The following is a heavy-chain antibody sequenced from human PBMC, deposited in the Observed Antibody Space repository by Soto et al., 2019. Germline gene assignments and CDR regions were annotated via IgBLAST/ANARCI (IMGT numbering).Heavy chain of an antibody. CDR2: ISGSGGST. V-gene: IGHV3-23*01. CDR3: AKDPGNPCSSPSCYNY. D-gene: IGHD2-2*02. CDR1: GFTFSSYA. J-gene: IGHJ4*02. Sequence: GGSLRLSCAASGFTFSSYAMSWVRQAPGKGLEWVSAISGSGGSTYYADSVKGRFTISRDNSKNTLYLQMNSLRAEDTAVYYCAKDPGNPCSSPSCYNYWGQGTLVTVSS.